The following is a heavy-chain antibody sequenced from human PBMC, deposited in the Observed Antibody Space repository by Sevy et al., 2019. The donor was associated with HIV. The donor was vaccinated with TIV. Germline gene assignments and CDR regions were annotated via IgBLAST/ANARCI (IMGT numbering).Heavy chain of an antibody. CDR2: ISYDGSNK. CDR1: GFTFSSYA. D-gene: IGHD2-8*01. V-gene: IGHV3-30-3*01. Sequence: GGSLRLSCAASGFTFSSYAMHWVRQAPGKGLEWVAVISYDGSNKYYADSVKGRFTISRDNSKNTLYLQMNSLRAEDTAVYYSARDSLKAFHYWGQGTLVTVSS. J-gene: IGHJ4*02. CDR3: ARDSLKAFHY.